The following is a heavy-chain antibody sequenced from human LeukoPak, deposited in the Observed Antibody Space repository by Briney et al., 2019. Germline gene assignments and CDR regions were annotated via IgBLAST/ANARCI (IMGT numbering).Heavy chain of an antibody. J-gene: IGHJ4*02. D-gene: IGHD6-19*01. V-gene: IGHV1-2*02. Sequence: ASVKVSCKASGYTFTGYYTHWVRQAPGQGLEWMGWINPNSGGTNYAQKFQGRVTMTRDTSISTAYMELSRLRSDDTAVYYCARRPRLYSSGWFDYWGQGTLVTVSS. CDR2: INPNSGGT. CDR1: GYTFTGYY. CDR3: ARRPRLYSSGWFDY.